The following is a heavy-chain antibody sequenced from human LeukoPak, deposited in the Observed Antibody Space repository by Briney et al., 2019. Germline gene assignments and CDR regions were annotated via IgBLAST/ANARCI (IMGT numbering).Heavy chain of an antibody. Sequence: QAGGSLRLSCAASGFRFNTYWMSWVRQAPGKGLEWVANIKQDGNEKYYADSVKGRFTISRDNAKNSLYLQMNSLRAEDTAVYYCARGLAYCGGDCYSWFDPWGQGTLVTVSS. CDR2: IKQDGNEK. CDR3: ARGLAYCGGDCYSWFDP. V-gene: IGHV3-7*01. J-gene: IGHJ5*02. CDR1: GFRFNTYW. D-gene: IGHD2-21*02.